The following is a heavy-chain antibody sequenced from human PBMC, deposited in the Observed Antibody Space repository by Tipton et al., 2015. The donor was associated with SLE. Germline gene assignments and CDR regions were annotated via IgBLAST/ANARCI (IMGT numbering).Heavy chain of an antibody. CDR1: GGSISSHY. CDR2: IYYSGST. Sequence: TLSLTCTVSGGSISSHYWSWIRQPPGKGLEWIGYIYYSGSTNYNPSLKSRVTISVDTSKNQFSLKLSSVTAADTAVYYCARGYYYDSSGYYPFDYWGQGTLVTVSS. CDR3: ARGYYYDSSGYYPFDY. D-gene: IGHD3-22*01. J-gene: IGHJ4*02. V-gene: IGHV4-59*11.